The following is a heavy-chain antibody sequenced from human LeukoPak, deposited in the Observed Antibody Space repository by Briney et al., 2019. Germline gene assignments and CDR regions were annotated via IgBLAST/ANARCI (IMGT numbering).Heavy chain of an antibody. J-gene: IGHJ4*02. CDR1: GFTFSSYG. D-gene: IGHD4-23*01. Sequence: PGGSLRLSCAASGFTFSSYGMSWVRQAPGKGLEWVSAISGSGGSTYYADSVKGRFTISRDNSKNTLYLQMNSLRAEDTAVYYCAKPRWSYGGSTYYFDYWGQGTLVTVSS. V-gene: IGHV3-23*01. CDR3: AKPRWSYGGSTYYFDY. CDR2: ISGSGGST.